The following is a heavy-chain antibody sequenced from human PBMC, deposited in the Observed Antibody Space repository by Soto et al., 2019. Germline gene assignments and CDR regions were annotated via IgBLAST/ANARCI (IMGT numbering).Heavy chain of an antibody. D-gene: IGHD2-21*01. CDR1: GGSISSGGYS. V-gene: IGHV4-30-2*01. CDR3: ARDARRDGYILGMDV. J-gene: IGHJ6*02. CDR2: IYHSGST. Sequence: QLQLQESGSGLVKPSQTLSLTCAVSGGSISSGGYSWSWIRQPPGKGPEWIGYIYHSGSTYYNPSLKSRVTISVDRSKNQFSLKLSSVTAADTAVYYCARDARRDGYILGMDVWGQGTTVTVSS.